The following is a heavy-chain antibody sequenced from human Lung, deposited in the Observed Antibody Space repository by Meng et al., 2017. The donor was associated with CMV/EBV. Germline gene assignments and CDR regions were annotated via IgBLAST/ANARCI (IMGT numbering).Heavy chain of an antibody. J-gene: IGHJ6*02. CDR3: ARTFAVDYYAMDV. CDR1: GFTFSSCA. Sequence: GESLKISCAASGFTFSSCAMHWVRQAPGEGLEWVAVISYDGSNKYYADSVQGRFTISRDNSKNTLYVQMNSLRAEDTAAYYCARTFAVDYYAMDVWGQGRTVTVSS. V-gene: IGHV3-30*04. D-gene: IGHD3-3*01. CDR2: ISYDGSNK.